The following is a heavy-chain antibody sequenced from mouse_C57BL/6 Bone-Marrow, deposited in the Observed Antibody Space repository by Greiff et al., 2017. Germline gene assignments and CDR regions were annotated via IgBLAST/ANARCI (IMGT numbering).Heavy chain of an antibody. CDR1: GYIFTSYY. CDR3: ARLLRWYFDV. Sequence: VQLQQSGPELVKPGASVKISCKASGYIFTSYYIHWVKQRPGQGLEWIGWIYPGSGNTKYNEKFKGKATLTADTSSSTAYMQLSSLTSEDSAVYYCARLLRWYFDVWGTGTTVTVSS. D-gene: IGHD1-1*01. J-gene: IGHJ1*03. V-gene: IGHV1-66*01. CDR2: IYPGSGNT.